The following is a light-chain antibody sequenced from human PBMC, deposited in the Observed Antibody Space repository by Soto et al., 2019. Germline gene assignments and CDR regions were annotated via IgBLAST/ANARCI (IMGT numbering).Light chain of an antibody. CDR3: QQRNSYPPYG. Sequence: DIQLTQSPSFLSASVGDRVTITCRASQGISSYLAWYQQKPGKAPKLLIYAASTLQSGVPSRFSGSGSGTAFTLTISSLQPKDFATYSWQQRNSYPPYGFGQGTKLEIK. CDR2: AAS. CDR1: QGISSY. J-gene: IGKJ2*03. V-gene: IGKV1-9*01.